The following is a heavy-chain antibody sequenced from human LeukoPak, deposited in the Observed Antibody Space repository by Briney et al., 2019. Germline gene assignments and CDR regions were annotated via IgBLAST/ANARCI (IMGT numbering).Heavy chain of an antibody. CDR3: ARPYDILTGYLYFDY. CDR1: GYSFTSYW. Sequence: GESLKISCKGSGYSFTSYWIGWVRQMPGKGLEWMGIIYPGDSDTRYSPSFQGQVTISADKSISTAYLQWSSLKASDTATYYCARPYDILTGYLYFDYWGQGTLVTVSS. CDR2: IYPGDSDT. D-gene: IGHD3-9*01. V-gene: IGHV5-51*01. J-gene: IGHJ4*02.